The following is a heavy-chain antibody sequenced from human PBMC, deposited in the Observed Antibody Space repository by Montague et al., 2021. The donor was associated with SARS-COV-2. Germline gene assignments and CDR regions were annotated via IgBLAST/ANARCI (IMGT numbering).Heavy chain of an antibody. Sequence: SRRLSCAASGFTFRSYTMNWVRQAPGKGLEWVSCIRSSSSYIYYADSVKGRFTIFRDNAKNSLFLQMNSLRAEDTAVYYCARDGWAHYYDSSGYEGNFDIWGQGTMVTVSS. CDR1: GFTFRSYT. CDR2: IRSSSSYI. V-gene: IGHV3-21*01. CDR3: ARDGWAHYYDSSGYEGNFDI. D-gene: IGHD3-22*01. J-gene: IGHJ3*02.